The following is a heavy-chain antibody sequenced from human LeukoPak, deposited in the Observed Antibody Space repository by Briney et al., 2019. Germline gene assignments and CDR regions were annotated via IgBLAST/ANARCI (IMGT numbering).Heavy chain of an antibody. J-gene: IGHJ4*02. D-gene: IGHD3-9*01. CDR2: IKQDESEK. CDR1: GFTFSSSW. CDR3: ARDGDILTGHFNY. V-gene: IGHV3-7*03. Sequence: GGSLRLSCAASGFTFSSSWMTWVRQAPGKGLEWVANIKQDESEKYYVESVKGRFTISRDNAKNSLYLQMNSLRAEDTAVYYCARDGDILTGHFNYWGQGTLVTVSS.